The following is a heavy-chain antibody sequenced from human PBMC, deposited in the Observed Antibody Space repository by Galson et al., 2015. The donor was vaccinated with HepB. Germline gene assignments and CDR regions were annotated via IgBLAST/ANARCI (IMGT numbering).Heavy chain of an antibody. CDR3: ARARPCYGSGSYPWTQLDY. CDR2: INTNTGNP. D-gene: IGHD3-10*01. V-gene: IGHV7-4-1*02. Sequence: SVKVSCRASGYTFTSYAMNWVRQAPGQGLEWMGWINTNTGNPTYAQGFTGRFVFSLDTSVSTAYLQISSLKAEDTAVYYCARARPCYGSGSYPWTQLDYWGQGTLVTVSS. CDR1: GYTFTSYA. J-gene: IGHJ4*02.